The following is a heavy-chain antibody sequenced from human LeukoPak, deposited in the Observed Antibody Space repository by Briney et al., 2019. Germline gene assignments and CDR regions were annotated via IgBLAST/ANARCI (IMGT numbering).Heavy chain of an antibody. D-gene: IGHD6-13*01. V-gene: IGHV3-11*03. J-gene: IGHJ4*02. CDR1: GFTFSDYY. CDR2: INPTSGYT. Sequence: GGSLRLSCAASGFTFSDYYMSWIRQAPGKGLEWLSYINPTSGYTPYADSVRGRFTISRDNAKNSLYLQMNSLRAEDTAVYYCSCSTWYANTKLDYWGQGTLVTVSS. CDR3: SCSTWYANTKLDY.